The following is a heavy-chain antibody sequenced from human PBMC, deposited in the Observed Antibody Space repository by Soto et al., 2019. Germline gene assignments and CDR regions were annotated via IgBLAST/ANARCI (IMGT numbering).Heavy chain of an antibody. CDR1: GYTFTDSY. V-gene: IGHV1-2*02. CDR2: INPNSGDS. D-gene: IGHD6-25*01. J-gene: IGHJ4*02. Sequence: QVQLVQSGAEVKEPGASVNISCKASGYTFTDSYLHWVRQAPGQGLECMGCINPNSGDSEYAQRFQGRVNMTGDTSITTTYMALSTLRSDDTAVYYCARKAAPSLVGTALFDNWGKVPLVTVSS. CDR3: ARKAAPSLVGTALFDN.